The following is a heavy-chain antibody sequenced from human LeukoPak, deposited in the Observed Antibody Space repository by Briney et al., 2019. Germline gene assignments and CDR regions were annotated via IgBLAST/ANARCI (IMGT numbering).Heavy chain of an antibody. D-gene: IGHD6-13*01. CDR3: ARDRLEQLAGFDY. J-gene: IGHJ4*02. CDR1: GGSISSGSYY. CDR2: IYTSGST. Sequence: SETLSLTCTVSGGSISSGSYYWSWIRQPAGTGLEWIGRIYTSGSTNYNPSLKSRVTISVDTSKDQFSLKLSSVTAADTAVYYCARDRLEQLAGFDYWGQGTLVTVSS. V-gene: IGHV4-61*02.